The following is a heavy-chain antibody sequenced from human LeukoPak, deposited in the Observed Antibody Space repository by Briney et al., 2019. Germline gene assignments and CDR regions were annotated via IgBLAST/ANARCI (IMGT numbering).Heavy chain of an antibody. CDR2: INSDGSSR. Sequence: PGGSLRLSCAASGFTFSNYWMSWVRQAPGKGLVWVSRINSDGSSRHYADSVKGRFTISRDNAKNTLHLQMTSLRAEDTAVYYCARGPYSSTWNTVDYWGQGTLVTVSS. CDR1: GFTFSNYW. J-gene: IGHJ4*02. CDR3: ARGPYSSTWNTVDY. V-gene: IGHV3-74*01. D-gene: IGHD6-13*01.